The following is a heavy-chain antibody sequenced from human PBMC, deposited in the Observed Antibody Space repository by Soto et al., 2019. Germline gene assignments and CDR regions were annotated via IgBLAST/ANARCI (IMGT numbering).Heavy chain of an antibody. J-gene: IGHJ4*02. CDR1: GGSFSGYY. V-gene: IGHV4-34*01. CDR2: INHSGST. D-gene: IGHD6-13*01. CDR3: VSSSWYRGGYFDY. Sequence: PSETLSLTCAVYGGSFSGYYWSWIRQPPGKGLEWIGEINHSGSTNYNPSLKSRVTISVDTSKNQFSLKLSSVTAADTAVYYCVSSSWYRGGYFDYWGQGTLVTVSA.